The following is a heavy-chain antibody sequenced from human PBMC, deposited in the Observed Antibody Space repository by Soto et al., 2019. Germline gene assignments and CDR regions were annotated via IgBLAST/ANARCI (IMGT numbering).Heavy chain of an antibody. CDR2: IRQDGTET. J-gene: IGHJ4*02. CDR1: GFTFSTYW. V-gene: IGHV3-7*03. CDR3: VGGAGWELDY. Sequence: EAQLVESGGGLLQPGGSLRLSCAASGFTFSTYWMNWVRQAPGMGLEWLAIIRQDGTETHYVDSVKGRFTISRDNTKNSLFLQMNNLRADDTAVYYCVGGAGWELDYWGQGTLVTVSS. D-gene: IGHD1-26*01.